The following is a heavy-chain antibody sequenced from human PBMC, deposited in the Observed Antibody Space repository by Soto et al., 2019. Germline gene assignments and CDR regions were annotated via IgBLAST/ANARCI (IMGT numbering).Heavy chain of an antibody. J-gene: IGHJ6*03. CDR3: ARDRDFWSGYLGYMDV. Sequence: GGSLRLSCAASGFTVSSNYMSWVRQAPGKGLEWVSVIYSGGSTYYADSVKGRFTISRHNSKSTLYLQMNSLRAEDTAVYYCARDRDFWSGYLGYMDVWGKGTTVTVSS. V-gene: IGHV3-53*04. CDR2: IYSGGST. CDR1: GFTVSSNY. D-gene: IGHD3-3*01.